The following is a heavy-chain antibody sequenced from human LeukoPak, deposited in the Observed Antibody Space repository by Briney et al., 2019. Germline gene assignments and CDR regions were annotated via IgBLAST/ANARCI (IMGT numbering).Heavy chain of an antibody. J-gene: IGHJ4*02. CDR3: AKTHSTSWGYFDY. D-gene: IGHD2-2*01. V-gene: IGHV3-66*01. CDR2: VYSAGTT. CDR1: GFTVSSNY. Sequence: PGGSLRLSCAASGFTVSSNYMSWVRQAPGKGLEWVSVVYSAGTTYYADSVKGRFTISRDNSKNTLYLQMNSVIPEDTAVYYCAKTHSTSWGYFDYWGKGTLVTVSS.